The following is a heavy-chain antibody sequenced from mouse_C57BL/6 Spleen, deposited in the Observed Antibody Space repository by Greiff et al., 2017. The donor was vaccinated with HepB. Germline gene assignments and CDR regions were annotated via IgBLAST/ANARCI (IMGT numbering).Heavy chain of an antibody. D-gene: IGHD4-1*01. Sequence: EVHLVESGGGLVQPKGSLKLSCAASGFSFNTYAMSWVRQAPGKGLEWVARIRSKSNNYATYYADSVKDRFTISRDDSESMLYLQMNNLKTEDTAMYYCVSPLTGSFAYWGQGTLVTVSA. CDR3: VSPLTGSFAY. CDR2: IRSKSNNYAT. J-gene: IGHJ3*01. CDR1: GFSFNTYA. V-gene: IGHV10-1*01.